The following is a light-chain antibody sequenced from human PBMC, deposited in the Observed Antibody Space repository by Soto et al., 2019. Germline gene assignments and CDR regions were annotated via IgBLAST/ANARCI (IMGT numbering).Light chain of an antibody. CDR3: QQRSNWPIT. CDR2: DAS. CDR1: QNINRY. J-gene: IGKJ5*01. Sequence: EIVLTQSPATLSLSPGERATLSCRASQNINRYLAWYHQKPGQPPRLLIYDASTRATGIPARFSGSGSGTDFTLTISSLEPEDFAVYYCQQRSNWPITFGQGTRLET. V-gene: IGKV3-11*01.